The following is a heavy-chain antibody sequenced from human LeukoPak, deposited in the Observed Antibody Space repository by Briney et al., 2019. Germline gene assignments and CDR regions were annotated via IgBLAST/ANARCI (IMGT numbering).Heavy chain of an antibody. D-gene: IGHD3/OR15-3a*01. Sequence: GASVKVSCRASGYSFTIYYMHWVRQAPGQGLEWMGIINPSGGDTTYAQKFQGRVTMTRDTSTSTIYMELSSLRSEDTAVYYRARGKSDLGHWGQGTLVTVSS. CDR2: INPSGGDT. V-gene: IGHV1-46*01. CDR3: ARGKSDLGH. J-gene: IGHJ4*02. CDR1: GYSFTIYY.